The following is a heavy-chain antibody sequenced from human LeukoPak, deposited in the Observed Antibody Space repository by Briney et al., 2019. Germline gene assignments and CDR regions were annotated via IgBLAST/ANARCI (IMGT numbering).Heavy chain of an antibody. CDR2: IYYSGST. D-gene: IGHD6-13*01. V-gene: IGHV4-59*01. CDR1: GDSINTYY. Sequence: SETPSLTCTVSGDSINTYYWSWVRQPPGKGLEWLGYIYYSGSTNYNPSLKSRVTISVDTSKNQFSLRLTSVTAADTAVYYCARALRQQLFTGWFDPWGQGTLVTVSS. J-gene: IGHJ5*02. CDR3: ARALRQQLFTGWFDP.